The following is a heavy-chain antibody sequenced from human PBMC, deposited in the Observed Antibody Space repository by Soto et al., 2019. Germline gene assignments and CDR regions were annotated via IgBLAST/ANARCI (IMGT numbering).Heavy chain of an antibody. V-gene: IGHV3-13*05. J-gene: IGHJ6*02. CDR1: GFTFSTYD. CDR2: IGSAHDP. D-gene: IGHD1-26*01. Sequence: GGSLRLSCAASGFTFSTYDMHWVRQVPGKGLEWVSAIGSAHDPYYLGSVKGRFSISRENAKNSLYLQMNSLTAGDTAVYYCARAYLGRLPRRADYYYALDVWGQGTTVTVSS. CDR3: ARAYLGRLPRRADYYYALDV.